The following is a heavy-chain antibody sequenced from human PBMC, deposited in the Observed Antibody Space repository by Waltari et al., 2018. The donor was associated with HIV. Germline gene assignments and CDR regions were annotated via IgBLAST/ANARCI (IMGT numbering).Heavy chain of an antibody. CDR1: GFTFRSYA. V-gene: IGHV3-30*01. D-gene: IGHD5-12*01. CDR3: ARDFAPTGPTVDNTESSPAF. Sequence: QGQLVESGGGVVQPGKSLKLSCGASGFTFRSYALHWVRQAPGKGLRWLGMISYDEQKTYFADSVKGRFNMSRDNFKSTLFLQINSLKSDDTAVYYCARDFAPTGPTVDNTESSPAFWGRGTQITVS. J-gene: IGHJ4*02. CDR2: ISYDEQKT.